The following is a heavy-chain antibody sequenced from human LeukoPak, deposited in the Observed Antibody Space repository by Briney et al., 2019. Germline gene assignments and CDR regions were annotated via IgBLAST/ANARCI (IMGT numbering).Heavy chain of an antibody. CDR3: VKGHCSSSSCFPNYYYYMDV. J-gene: IGHJ6*03. Sequence: GRSLRLSCAGSGFIFDEYAMHWVRQAPGKGPEWVSGISWNSASIAYADSVKGRFTISRDNAKNLLFLQMTSLRAADTALYYCVKGHCSSSSCFPNYYYYMDVWGTGTTVTVSS. CDR2: ISWNSASI. V-gene: IGHV3-9*01. D-gene: IGHD2-15*01. CDR1: GFIFDEYA.